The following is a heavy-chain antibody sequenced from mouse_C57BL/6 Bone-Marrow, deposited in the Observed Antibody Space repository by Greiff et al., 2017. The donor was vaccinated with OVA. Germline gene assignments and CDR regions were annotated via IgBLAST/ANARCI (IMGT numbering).Heavy chain of an antibody. Sequence: VQLQQSGAELMKPGASVKLSCKATGYTFTGYWLEWVKQRPGHGLEWIGEILPGSGSTNYNEKFKGKATFTADTSSNTAYMQLSSLTTEDSAIYYSFITTVVATYYFDYWGQGTTLTVSS. J-gene: IGHJ2*01. V-gene: IGHV1-9*01. D-gene: IGHD1-1*01. CDR2: ILPGSGST. CDR3: FITTVVATYYFDY. CDR1: GYTFTGYW.